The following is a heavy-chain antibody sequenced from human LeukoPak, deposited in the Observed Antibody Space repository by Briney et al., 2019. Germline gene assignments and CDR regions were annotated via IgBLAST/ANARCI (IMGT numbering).Heavy chain of an antibody. J-gene: IGHJ4*02. CDR3: ARGARGYPDDNFDY. CDR2: ISYSGST. V-gene: IGHV4-59*01. D-gene: IGHD5-12*01. Sequence: SETLSLTCTVSGGSITNYYWSWIRQPPGKGLEWIGYISYSGSTNYSPSLKSRVTISVDTSKKQFSLNLNSVTTADTAIYYCARGARGYPDDNFDYWGQGTLVTVSS. CDR1: GGSITNYY.